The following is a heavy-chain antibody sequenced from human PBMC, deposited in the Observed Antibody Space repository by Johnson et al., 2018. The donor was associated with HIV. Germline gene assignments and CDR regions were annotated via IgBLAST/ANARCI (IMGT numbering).Heavy chain of an antibody. J-gene: IGHJ3*01. V-gene: IGHV3-7*03. CDR2: IKQDGSEK. Sequence: VQLVESGGGVVQPGRSLRLSCAASGFTFSSYAMHWVRQAPGKGLEWVANIKQDGSEKYYVDSVKGRFTISRDNSKNTLYLQMNSLRGEDTAVYYCAGELGGSGFDVWGQGTMVTVSS. D-gene: IGHD1-26*01. CDR3: AGELGGSGFDV. CDR1: GFTFSSYA.